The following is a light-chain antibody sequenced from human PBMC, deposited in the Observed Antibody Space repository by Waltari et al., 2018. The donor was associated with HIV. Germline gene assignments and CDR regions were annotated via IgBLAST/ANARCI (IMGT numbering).Light chain of an antibody. J-gene: IGLJ3*02. CDR1: SSNIGAHSD. Sequence: QSVLTQPPSVSGAPGQRVTISCTGRSSNIGAHSDVHWYQQHPGRAPKLLIYNVNNRPSGVPDRFSGSKSGTSASLAITGLQAEDEADYYCQSYDSGLRMFGGGTKLTVL. V-gene: IGLV1-40*01. CDR2: NVN. CDR3: QSYDSGLRM.